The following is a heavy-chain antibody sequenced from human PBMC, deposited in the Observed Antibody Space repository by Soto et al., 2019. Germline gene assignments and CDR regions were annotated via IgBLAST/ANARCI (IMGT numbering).Heavy chain of an antibody. D-gene: IGHD3-10*01. J-gene: IGHJ4*02. Sequence: ASVKVSCKASGYTFNIYGINWVRQAPGQGLEWMGWIKPYNGNTKYALNLQGRVTMTTDTSTSTAYMELRSLRSDDTAVYYCARDLDGSGSYYTDYWGQGTLVTVSS. CDR1: GYTFNIYG. CDR3: ARDLDGSGSYYTDY. V-gene: IGHV1-18*01. CDR2: IKPYNGNT.